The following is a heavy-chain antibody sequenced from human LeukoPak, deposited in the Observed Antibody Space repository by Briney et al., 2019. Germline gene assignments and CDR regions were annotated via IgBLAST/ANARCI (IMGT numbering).Heavy chain of an antibody. CDR1: GFTFDDYA. J-gene: IGHJ4*02. Sequence: GGSLRLSCAASGFTFDDYAMHWVRHAPGKGLEWVSGISWNSGSIGYADSVKGRFTISRDNAKNSLYLQMNSLRAEDTALYYCAKGQSSGWLSAEGLIDYWGQGTLVTVSS. V-gene: IGHV3-9*01. CDR3: AKGQSSGWLSAEGLIDY. D-gene: IGHD6-19*01. CDR2: ISWNSGSI.